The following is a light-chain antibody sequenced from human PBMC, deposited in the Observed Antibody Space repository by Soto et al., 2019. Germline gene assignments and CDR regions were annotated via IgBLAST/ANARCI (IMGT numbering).Light chain of an antibody. CDR2: GAS. CDR1: QSVSNNY. V-gene: IGKV3-20*01. Sequence: ESVLTQSPGTLSLSPGERATLSCRASQSVSNNYLAWYQQKPGQAPRRLIYGASSRATGIPDRFSGSGSGTDFTLTISRLEPEDFAVYYCQQYGSSPTFGEGTRLEIK. CDR3: QQYGSSPT. J-gene: IGKJ5*01.